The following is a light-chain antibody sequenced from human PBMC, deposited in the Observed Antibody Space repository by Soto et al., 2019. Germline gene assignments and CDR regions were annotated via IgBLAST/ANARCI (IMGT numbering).Light chain of an antibody. CDR1: SSNIGAGYD. CDR2: GNS. J-gene: IGLJ2*01. CDR3: QSYDSSLSGVV. V-gene: IGLV1-40*01. Sequence: QPVLTQPPSVSGAPGQRVTISCTGSSSNIGAGYDVHWYQQLPGTPPKLLIYGNSNRPSGVPDRFSGYKSGTSASLAITGIQAEDEADYYCQSYDSSLSGVVFGGGTKLTVL.